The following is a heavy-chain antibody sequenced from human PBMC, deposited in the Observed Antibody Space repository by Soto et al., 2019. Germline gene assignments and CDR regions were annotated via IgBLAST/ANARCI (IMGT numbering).Heavy chain of an antibody. D-gene: IGHD4-17*01. CDR1: GYTFTSYG. V-gene: IGHV1-18*01. Sequence: ASVKVSCKASGYTFTSYGISWVRQAPGQGLEWMGWISAYNGNTNYAQKLQGRVTMTTDTSTSTAYMELRSLRSDDTAVYYCAKDVGAGAYCGEDILDIWGQGTTVTVSS. J-gene: IGHJ3*02. CDR2: ISAYNGNT. CDR3: AKDVGAGAYCGEDILDI.